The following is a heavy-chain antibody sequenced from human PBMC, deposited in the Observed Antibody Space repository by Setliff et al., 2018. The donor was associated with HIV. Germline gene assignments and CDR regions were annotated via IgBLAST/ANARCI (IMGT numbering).Heavy chain of an antibody. CDR1: GFNFKDFS. CDR3: ARDPEPTGFSGSFGY. Sequence: GGSLRLSCAASGFNFKDFSMHWVRQRPGKGLEWVSGISWNSDSIAYADSVRGRFTISRDNAKNSLYLQMNSLRPEDTAFYYCARDPEPTGFSGSFGYWGQGTLVTVSS. D-gene: IGHD1-26*01. J-gene: IGHJ4*02. CDR2: ISWNSDSI. V-gene: IGHV3-9*01.